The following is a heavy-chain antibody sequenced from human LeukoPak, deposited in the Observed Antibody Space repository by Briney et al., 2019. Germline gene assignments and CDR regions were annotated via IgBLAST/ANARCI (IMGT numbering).Heavy chain of an antibody. D-gene: IGHD3-10*01. J-gene: IGHJ6*02. CDR2: IYYSGRT. Sequence: SETLSLTCTVSGGSISSGGYYWSWIRQHPGKGLECIGYIYYSGRTYYNPSLKSRVTISVDTSKNQFSLKLSSVTAADTAVYYCARDSGELLWFGESPYGMDVWGQGTTVTVSS. V-gene: IGHV4-31*03. CDR3: ARDSGELLWFGESPYGMDV. CDR1: GGSISSGGYY.